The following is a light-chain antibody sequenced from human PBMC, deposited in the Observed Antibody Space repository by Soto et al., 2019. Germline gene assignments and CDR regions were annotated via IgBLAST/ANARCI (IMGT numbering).Light chain of an antibody. CDR3: QQYNSYSTWT. J-gene: IGKJ1*01. Sequence: DIQMTQSPSTLSASVGDRVTISCRASQSVSWYLAWYQQKPGKAPKILIFDASRLGSGVPSRFSGSGSGTEFKLTISSLLADNFPTYYCQQYNSYSTWTFGQGTKVEI. CDR1: QSVSWY. CDR2: DAS. V-gene: IGKV1-5*01.